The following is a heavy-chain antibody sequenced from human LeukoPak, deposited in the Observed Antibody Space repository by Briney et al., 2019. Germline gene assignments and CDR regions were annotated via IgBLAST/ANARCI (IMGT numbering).Heavy chain of an antibody. CDR3: ARVLRSGSYYKDY. V-gene: IGHV3-11*05. D-gene: IGHD3-10*02. CDR2: ISSSSSYT. J-gene: IGHJ4*02. Sequence: GGSLRLSCAASGFTVSSSYMSWIRQAPGKGLEWVSYISSSSSYTNYADSVKGRFTISRDNAKNSLYLQMNSLRAEDTAVYYCARVLRSGSYYKDYWGQGTLVTVSS. CDR1: GFTVSSSY.